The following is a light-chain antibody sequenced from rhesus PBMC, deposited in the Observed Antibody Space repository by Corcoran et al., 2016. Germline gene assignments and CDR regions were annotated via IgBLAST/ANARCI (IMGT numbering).Light chain of an antibody. V-gene: IGKV3-35*01. CDR2: DAS. CDR3: QQEHNWPRT. CDR1: QSVNSF. J-gene: IGKJ4*01. Sequence: EIVMTQSPATLSLSPGERAALSCRASQSVNSFLAWYQQKPGQAPRLLPYDASNRATGIPDRFSGRGSGTDFTLTISSLEPGDVGVYYCQQEHNWPRTFGGGTKVEIK.